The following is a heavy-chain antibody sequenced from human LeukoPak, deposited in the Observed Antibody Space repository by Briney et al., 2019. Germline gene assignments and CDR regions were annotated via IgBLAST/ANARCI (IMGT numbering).Heavy chain of an antibody. Sequence: GGTLRLSCAASAFTFSSYGMSWVRQAPGKGLEWVSGISGSGVSTYYADSVKGRFTISRDNSKNTLYLQMNSLRAEDTAVYYCAKDGRDDSSGDYYMDVWGKGTTVTVSS. CDR2: ISGSGVST. V-gene: IGHV3-23*01. CDR3: AKDGRDDSSGDYYMDV. J-gene: IGHJ6*03. D-gene: IGHD3-22*01. CDR1: AFTFSSYG.